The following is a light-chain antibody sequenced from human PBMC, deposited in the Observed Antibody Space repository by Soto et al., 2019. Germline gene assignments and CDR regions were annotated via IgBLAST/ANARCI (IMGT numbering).Light chain of an antibody. J-gene: IGKJ4*01. Sequence: DIQMTQSPSSLSASVGDRVTITYRASQGISNYLAWYQQKPGKVPKLLIYAASTLQLGVPSRFSGSGSGTDFTLTISSLLPEDVATYYCQKYNIAPLTFGGGTKVEIK. CDR3: QKYNIAPLT. CDR1: QGISNY. CDR2: AAS. V-gene: IGKV1-27*01.